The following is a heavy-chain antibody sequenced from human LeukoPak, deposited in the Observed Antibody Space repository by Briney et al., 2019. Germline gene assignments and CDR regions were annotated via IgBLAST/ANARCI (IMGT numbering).Heavy chain of an antibody. Sequence: PGGSLRLSCAASGFTFSSYSMNWVRQAPGKGLEWVSSISSSSGYIYYADSVKGRFTISRDNAKNSLYLQMNSLRAEDTAVYYCATAVWGDYFDYWGQGTLVTVSS. CDR2: ISSSSGYI. CDR1: GFTFSSYS. CDR3: ATAVWGDYFDY. V-gene: IGHV3-21*01. D-gene: IGHD3-16*01. J-gene: IGHJ4*02.